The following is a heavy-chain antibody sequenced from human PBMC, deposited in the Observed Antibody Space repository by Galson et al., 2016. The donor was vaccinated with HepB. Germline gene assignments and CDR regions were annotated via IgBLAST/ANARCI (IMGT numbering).Heavy chain of an antibody. CDR3: ATITFAHGFDI. Sequence: SETLSLTCTVSGASIRRYYWSWIRQSPGEGLEWIGFIYHLGNTDYNPSLESRVTISLDTSKSLFSLIVRSVTAADTAFYYCATITFAHGFDIWSQGAAVTVSS. CDR2: IYHLGNT. V-gene: IGHV4-59*12. D-gene: IGHD3-10*01. CDR1: GASIRRYY. J-gene: IGHJ3*02.